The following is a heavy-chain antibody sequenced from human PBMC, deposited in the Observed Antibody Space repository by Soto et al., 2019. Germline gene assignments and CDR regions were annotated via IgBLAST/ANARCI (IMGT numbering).Heavy chain of an antibody. J-gene: IGHJ4*02. V-gene: IGHV3-23*01. CDR1: GFTFSSYA. D-gene: IGHD3-10*01. CDR2: ISGSGGST. Sequence: GSLRLSCAASGFTFSSYAMSWVRQAPGKGLEWVSAISGSGGSTYYADSVKGRFTISRDNSKNTLYLQMNSLRAEDTAVYYCAKGPSGLLWFGELYDYWGQGTLVTVSS. CDR3: AKGPSGLLWFGELYDY.